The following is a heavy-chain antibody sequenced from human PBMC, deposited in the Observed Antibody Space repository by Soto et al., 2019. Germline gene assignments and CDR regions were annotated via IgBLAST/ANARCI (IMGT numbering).Heavy chain of an antibody. D-gene: IGHD2-21*02. CDR3: ARVVVTATRTFDY. V-gene: IGHV4-30-4*01. CDR1: GGSISSGDYY. Sequence: QVQLQESGPGLVKPSQTLSLTCTVSGGSISSGDYYWRWIRQPPGKGLEWIGYIYYSGSTYYNPSLKSRLTISVDTSKNQFSLKLSSATAADTAVYYCARVVVTATRTFDYWGQGTLVTVSS. CDR2: IYYSGST. J-gene: IGHJ4*02.